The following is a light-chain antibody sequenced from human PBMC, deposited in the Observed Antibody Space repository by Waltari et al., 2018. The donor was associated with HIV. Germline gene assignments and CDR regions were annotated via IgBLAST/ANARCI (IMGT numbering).Light chain of an antibody. Sequence: SYVLTQPPPVSVAPGQTARITCGGEKFGRKRVNWYQKQPGQAPVMVIYHDTDRQSGIPDRFSGSNSEDTATLTIRRVEAGDEADYFCQVWDTNTDQYVIFGGGTNLAV. CDR1: KFGRKR. J-gene: IGLJ2*01. CDR3: QVWDTNTDQYVI. V-gene: IGLV3-21*01. CDR2: HDT.